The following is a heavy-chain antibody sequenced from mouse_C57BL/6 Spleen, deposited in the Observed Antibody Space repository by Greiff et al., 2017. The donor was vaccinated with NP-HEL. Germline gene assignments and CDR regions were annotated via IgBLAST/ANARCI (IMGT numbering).Heavy chain of an antibody. CDR2: ISDGGSYT. CDR3: ARVGYDGAWFAY. D-gene: IGHD2-2*01. Sequence: DVKLVESGGGLVKPGGSLKLSCAASGFTFSSYAMSWVRQTPEKRLEWVATISDGGSYTYYPDNVKGRFTISRDNAKNNLYLQMSHLKSEDTAMYYCARVGYDGAWFAYWGQGTLVTVSA. J-gene: IGHJ3*01. CDR1: GFTFSSYA. V-gene: IGHV5-4*03.